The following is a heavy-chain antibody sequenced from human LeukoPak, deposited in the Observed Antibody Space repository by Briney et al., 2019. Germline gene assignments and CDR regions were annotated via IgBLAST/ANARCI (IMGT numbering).Heavy chain of an antibody. CDR3: VGQVGREFDY. CDR1: GGSISSSNW. J-gene: IGHJ4*02. D-gene: IGHD1-26*01. CDR2: IYHSGSS. Sequence: SETLSLTCAVSGGSISSSNWWSWVRQPPGKGLEWIGEIYHSGSSYYNPSLKRRVTISVDTSRNQFSLKVNAVTAADTAVYYCVGQVGREFDYWGQGTLVTVSS. V-gene: IGHV4-4*02.